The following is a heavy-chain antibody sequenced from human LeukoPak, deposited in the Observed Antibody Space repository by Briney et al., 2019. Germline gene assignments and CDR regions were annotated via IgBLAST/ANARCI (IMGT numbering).Heavy chain of an antibody. CDR2: IYYSGST. Sequence: SETLSLTCTVSGGSISSGGYYWSWIRQHPGKGPEWIGYIYYSGSTYYNPSLKSRVTISVDTSKNQFSLKLSSVTAADTAVYYCARSTVTGGGDYWGQGTLVTVSS. J-gene: IGHJ4*02. V-gene: IGHV4-31*03. CDR3: ARSTVTGGGDY. CDR1: GGSISSGGYY. D-gene: IGHD4-17*01.